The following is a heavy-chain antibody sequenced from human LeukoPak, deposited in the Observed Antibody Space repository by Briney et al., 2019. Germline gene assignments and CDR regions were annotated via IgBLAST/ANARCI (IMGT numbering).Heavy chain of an antibody. D-gene: IGHD4-17*01. CDR2: ISSSGSTI. CDR1: EFTFNSYG. Sequence: GGSLRLSCAASEFTFNSYGMSWVRQAPGKGLEWVSYISSSGSTIYYADSVKGRFTISRDNAKNSLYLQMNSLRAEDTALYYCARGGVYRDYVYETPGVDYWGQGTLVTVSS. V-gene: IGHV3-48*04. CDR3: ARGGVYRDYVYETPGVDY. J-gene: IGHJ4*02.